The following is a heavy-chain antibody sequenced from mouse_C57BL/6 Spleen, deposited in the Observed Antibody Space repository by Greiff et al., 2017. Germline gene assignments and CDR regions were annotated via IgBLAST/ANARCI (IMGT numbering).Heavy chain of an antibody. D-gene: IGHD1-1*01. CDR3: ARSTNYGSSSYAMDY. CDR1: GFNIKDYY. J-gene: IGHJ4*01. V-gene: IGHV14-2*01. Sequence: EVQVVESGAELVKPGASVKLSCTASGFNIKDYYMHWVKQRTEQGLEWIGRIDPEDGETKYAPKFKGKATITADTSSNTAYLQLSSLTSEDAAVYYCARSTNYGSSSYAMDYWGQGTSVPVSS. CDR2: IDPEDGET.